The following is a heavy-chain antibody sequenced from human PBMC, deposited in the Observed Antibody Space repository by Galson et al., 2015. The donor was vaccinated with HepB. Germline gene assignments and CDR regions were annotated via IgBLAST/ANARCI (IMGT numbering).Heavy chain of an antibody. D-gene: IGHD3-10*01. CDR1: GYTFTSYD. J-gene: IGHJ6*03. CDR2: MNPNSGNT. Sequence: SVKVSCKASGYTFTSYDINWVRQATGQGLEWMGWMNPNSGNTGYAQKFQGRVTMTRNTSISTAYMELSSLRSEDTAVYYCARGFAMVRGAPENYYYMDVWGKGTTVTVSS. V-gene: IGHV1-8*01. CDR3: ARGFAMVRGAPENYYYMDV.